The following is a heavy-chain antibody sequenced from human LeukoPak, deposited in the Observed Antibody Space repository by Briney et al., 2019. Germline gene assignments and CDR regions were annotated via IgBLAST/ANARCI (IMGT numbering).Heavy chain of an antibody. CDR3: TRAVYINSPDY. J-gene: IGHJ4*02. D-gene: IGHD4-23*01. V-gene: IGHV3-74*03. CDR1: GFXFSNYW. Sequence: GGSLRLSCAASGFXFSNYWILWVRQAPGKGLVWVSRIDRDGSTATYADPVKGRFLMSRDNAKNTVDLQMNSLRADDTAVYYCTRAVYINSPDYWGQGALVTVSS. CDR2: IDRDGSTA.